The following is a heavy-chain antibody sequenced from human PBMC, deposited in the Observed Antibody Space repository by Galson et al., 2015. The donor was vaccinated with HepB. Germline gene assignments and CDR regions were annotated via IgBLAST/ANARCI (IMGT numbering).Heavy chain of an antibody. CDR2: ISSSSTI. V-gene: IGHV3-69-1*01. J-gene: IGHJ6*02. D-gene: IGHD5-24*01. Sequence: SLRLSCAASGFTFSGYYMNWVRQAPGKGLEWVSSISSSSTIYYPDSVKDRFTIFRDNAKNSLYLQMNSLRAEETAVYYCARTPYKYYYYYYGMAVWAQGTTVPVSS. CDR3: ARTPYKYYYYYYGMAV. CDR1: GFTFSGYY.